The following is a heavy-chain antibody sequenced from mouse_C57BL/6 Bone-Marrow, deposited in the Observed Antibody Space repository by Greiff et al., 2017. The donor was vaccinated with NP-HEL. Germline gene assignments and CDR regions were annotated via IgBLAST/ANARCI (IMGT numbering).Heavy chain of an antibody. CDR2: ISNLAYSI. J-gene: IGHJ1*03. V-gene: IGHV5-15*01. CDR3: ARQDYYGSRYFDV. D-gene: IGHD1-1*01. CDR1: GFTFSDYG. Sequence: VKLMESGGGLVQPGGSLKLSCAASGFTFSDYGMAWVRQAPRKGPEWVAFISNLAYSIYYADTVTGRFTISRENAKDTLYLEMSSLRSEDTAMYYCARQDYYGSRYFDVWGTGTTVTVSS.